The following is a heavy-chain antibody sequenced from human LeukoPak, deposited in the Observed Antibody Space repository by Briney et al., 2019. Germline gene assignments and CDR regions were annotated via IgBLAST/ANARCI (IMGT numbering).Heavy chain of an antibody. CDR3: AKGGGYEAQYYYYYLDV. CDR2: ISRSGGST. V-gene: IGHV3-23*01. CDR1: EFTFSSYG. Sequence: PGGSLRLSCAASEFTFSSYGMSWVRQAPGKGLEWVSDISRSGGSTNYADSVKGRFTIPRDNSKNTLYLQMKSLRAEDTAVYYCAKGGGYEAQYYYYYLDVWGKGTTVTISS. D-gene: IGHD5-12*01. J-gene: IGHJ6*03.